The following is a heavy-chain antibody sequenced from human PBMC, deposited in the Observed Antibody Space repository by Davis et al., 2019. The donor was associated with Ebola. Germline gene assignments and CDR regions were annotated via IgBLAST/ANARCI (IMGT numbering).Heavy chain of an antibody. D-gene: IGHD2-15*01. CDR2: INPNSGGT. CDR1: GYTFTGYY. V-gene: IGHV1-2*02. CDR3: ARESADCSGGSCPDAFDI. J-gene: IGHJ3*02. Sequence: ASVKVSCKASGYTFTGYYMHWVRQAPGQGLEWMGWINPNSGGTNYAQKFQGRVTMTRDTSISTAYMELSRLRSDDTAVYYCARESADCSGGSCPDAFDIWGQGTMVTVSS.